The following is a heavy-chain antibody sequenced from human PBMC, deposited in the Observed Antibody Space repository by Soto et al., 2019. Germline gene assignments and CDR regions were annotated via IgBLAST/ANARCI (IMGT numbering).Heavy chain of an antibody. V-gene: IGHV4-59*13. CDR3: ARDVGIHDAFDI. Sequence: QVRLHESGPGLVKPSETLSLTCTVSTDSFNDYYWSWIRQPPGKGLEWIGSIYHTGNTNYNTSLESRVSISVDTPKIQFSLSLSSVTAADTAVYYCARDVGIHDAFDIWGQVTLVTVSS. CDR1: TDSFNDYY. D-gene: IGHD5-18*01. J-gene: IGHJ3*02. CDR2: IYHTGNT.